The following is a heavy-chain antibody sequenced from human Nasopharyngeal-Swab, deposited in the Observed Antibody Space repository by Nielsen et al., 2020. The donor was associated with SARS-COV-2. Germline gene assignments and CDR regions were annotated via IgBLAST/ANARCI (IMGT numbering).Heavy chain of an antibody. D-gene: IGHD4-17*01. J-gene: IGHJ4*02. CDR3: ARAPHDYGDYGVRYYFDY. CDR1: GGSFSTYY. CDR2: INHRGST. Sequence: LSLTCAMYGGSFSTYYWTWIRQPPGKGLEWIGEINHRGSTNYNPSLKSRVTISVDTSKNQFSLKLSSVTAADTAVYYCARAPHDYGDYGVRYYFDYWGQGTLVTVSS. V-gene: IGHV4-34*01.